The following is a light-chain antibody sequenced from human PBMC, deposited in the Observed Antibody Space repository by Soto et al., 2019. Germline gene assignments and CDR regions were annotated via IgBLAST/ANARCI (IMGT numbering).Light chain of an antibody. CDR3: QQTYTTREIT. J-gene: IGKJ5*01. CDR2: GAS. Sequence: DIRMTQSPSTLSGYEGDRVTITCRASQTISSWLAWYQQKPGKAPKLLIYGASYLKSGVPTRFSGSGSGTDFTLPISSLITADFAIYYCQQTYTTREITFGQGTRLEIK. V-gene: IGKV1-39*01. CDR1: QTISSW.